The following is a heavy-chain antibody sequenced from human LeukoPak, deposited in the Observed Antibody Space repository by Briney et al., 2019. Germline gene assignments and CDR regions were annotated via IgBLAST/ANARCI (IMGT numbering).Heavy chain of an antibody. V-gene: IGHV3-23*01. D-gene: IGHD3-9*01. CDR3: AKEGIYDILTGWLDY. CDR2: IKRNAEAT. CDR1: GFTFSSYI. Sequence: PGGSLRLSCEASGFTFSSYIMTWVRQAPGKGLEWVSTIKRNAEATFYADSVKDRFTISRDDSKNTLYLQMNSLRAEDTAVYYCAKEGIYDILTGWLDYWGQGTLVTVSS. J-gene: IGHJ4*02.